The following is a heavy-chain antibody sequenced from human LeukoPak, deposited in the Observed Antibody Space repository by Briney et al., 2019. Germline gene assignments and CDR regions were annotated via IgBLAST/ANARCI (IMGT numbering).Heavy chain of an antibody. D-gene: IGHD3-3*01. V-gene: IGHV3-64D*09. CDR3: VKPTADFWLYFDY. J-gene: IGHJ4*02. CDR2: ISSNGGST. CDR1: GFTFSKYA. Sequence: PGGSLRLSCSASGFTFSKYAMHWVRQAPGKGLEYVSAISSNGGSTYYADSVKGRFTISRDNSKNALYLQMSSLRAEDTAVYYCVKPTADFWLYFDYWGQGTLVTVSS.